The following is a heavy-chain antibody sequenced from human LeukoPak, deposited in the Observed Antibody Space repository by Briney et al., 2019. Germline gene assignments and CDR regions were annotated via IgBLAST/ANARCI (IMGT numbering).Heavy chain of an antibody. V-gene: IGHV3-48*04. J-gene: IGHJ6*04. D-gene: IGHD3-10*02. CDR2: ISSSGSTI. Sequence: GGSLRLSCAASGFIFSDFWMTWVRQAPGKGLEWVSYISSSGSTIYYADSVKGRFTISRDNAKNSLYLQMNSLRAEDTAVYYCAELGITMIGGVWGKGTTVTISS. CDR1: GFIFSDFW. CDR3: AELGITMIGGV.